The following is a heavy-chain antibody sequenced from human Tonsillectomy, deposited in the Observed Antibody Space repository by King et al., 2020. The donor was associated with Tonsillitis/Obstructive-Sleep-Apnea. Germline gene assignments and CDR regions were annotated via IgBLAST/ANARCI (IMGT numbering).Heavy chain of an antibody. Sequence: HVQLVESGGGVVQPGRSLRLSCAASGFTFSSYGMHWVRQAPGKGLEWVALISYAGSNKYYADSVKGRFTISRDNSKNTLYLQMNSLRAEDTAVYYCAKDSPGYSSSWYEGPSWTYDYGMDVWGQGTTVTVSS. CDR2: ISYAGSNK. V-gene: IGHV3-30*18. CDR1: GFTFSSYG. CDR3: AKDSPGYSSSWYEGPSWTYDYGMDV. J-gene: IGHJ6*02. D-gene: IGHD6-13*01.